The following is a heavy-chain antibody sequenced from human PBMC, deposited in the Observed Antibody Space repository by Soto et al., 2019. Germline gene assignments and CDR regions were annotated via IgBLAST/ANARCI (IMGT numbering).Heavy chain of an antibody. Sequence: PGGSLRLSCAASVFTFDDYAMHWVRQAPGKGLEWVSGISWNSGSIGYADSVKGRFTISRDNAKNSLYLQMNSLRAEDTALYYCAKDRVAAAGRGYDAFDIWGQGTMVTVSS. CDR1: VFTFDDYA. CDR2: ISWNSGSI. D-gene: IGHD6-13*01. V-gene: IGHV3-9*01. CDR3: AKDRVAAAGRGYDAFDI. J-gene: IGHJ3*02.